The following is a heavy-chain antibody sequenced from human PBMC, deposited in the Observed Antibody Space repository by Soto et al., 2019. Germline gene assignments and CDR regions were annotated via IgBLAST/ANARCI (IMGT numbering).Heavy chain of an antibody. Sequence: ASVKVSCKVSGYTLTELSMHWVRQAPGKGLEWMGGFDPEDGETIYAQKFQGRVTMTEDTSTDTAYMELSSLRSEDTAVYCWATADYYGSGRFFDYWGQVTL. V-gene: IGHV1-24*01. J-gene: IGHJ4*02. D-gene: IGHD3-10*01. CDR3: ATADYYGSGRFFDY. CDR2: FDPEDGET. CDR1: GYTLTELS.